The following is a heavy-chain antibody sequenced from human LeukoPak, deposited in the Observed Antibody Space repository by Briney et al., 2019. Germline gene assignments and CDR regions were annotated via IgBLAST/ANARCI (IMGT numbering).Heavy chain of an antibody. CDR2: INGGATST. CDR1: GVTCRRYE. Sequence: GGCLRLSCAACGVTCRRYEVSGVRQAAGKGLERDSNINGGATSTSYADSVKGRFTISRDNSKNMLYLQMDSLRAEDTALYYCAKDPNWESGYWGQGLLVTVSS. CDR3: AKDPNWESGY. V-gene: IGHV3-23*01. D-gene: IGHD1-1*01. J-gene: IGHJ4*02.